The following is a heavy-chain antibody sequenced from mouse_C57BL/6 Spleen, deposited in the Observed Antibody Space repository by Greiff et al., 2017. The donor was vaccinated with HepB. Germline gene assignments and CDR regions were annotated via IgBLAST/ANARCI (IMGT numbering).Heavy chain of an antibody. CDR2: IYPRSGNT. CDR1: GYTFTSYG. V-gene: IGHV1-81*01. D-gene: IGHD2-3*01. J-gene: IGHJ1*03. CDR3: ARSGGYYVWYFDV. Sequence: VKLQESGAELARPGASVKLSCKASGYTFTSYGISWVKQRTGQGLEWIGEIYPRSGNTYYNEKFKGKATLTADKSSSTAYMELRSLTSEDSAVYFCARSGGYYVWYFDVWGTGTTVTVSS.